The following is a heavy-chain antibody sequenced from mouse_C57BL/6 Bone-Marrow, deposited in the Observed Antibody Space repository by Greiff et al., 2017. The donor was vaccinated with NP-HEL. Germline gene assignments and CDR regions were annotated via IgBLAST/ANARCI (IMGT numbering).Heavy chain of an antibody. J-gene: IGHJ2*01. CDR1: GYAFSSSW. CDR3: ARYGNIYYCDY. V-gene: IGHV1-82*01. CDR2: IYPGDGDT. D-gene: IGHD1-1*01. Sequence: QVQLQQSGPELVKPGASVKISCKASGYAFSSSWMNWVKQRPGKGLEWIGRIYPGDGDTNYNGKFKGKATLTADKSSSTAYMQLSSLTSEYSAVYFCARYGNIYYCDYWGQGTTLTVSS.